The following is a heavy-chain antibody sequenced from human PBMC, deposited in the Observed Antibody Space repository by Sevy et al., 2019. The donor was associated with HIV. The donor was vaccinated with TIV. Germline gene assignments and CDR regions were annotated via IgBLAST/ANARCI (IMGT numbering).Heavy chain of an antibody. Sequence: SETLSLTCTVSGGSISSYYWSWIRQTPGKGLEWIGYIYYSGSTNYNPSLKSRVTISVDTSKNQFSLKLSSVTAADTAVYYCARVTAVAGRDYGMDVWGQGTTVTVSS. V-gene: IGHV4-59*01. CDR2: IYYSGST. J-gene: IGHJ6*02. CDR1: GGSISSYY. D-gene: IGHD6-19*01. CDR3: ARVTAVAGRDYGMDV.